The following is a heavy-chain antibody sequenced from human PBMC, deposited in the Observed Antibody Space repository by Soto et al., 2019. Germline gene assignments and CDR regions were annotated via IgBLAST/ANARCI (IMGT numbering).Heavy chain of an antibody. Sequence: PGESLKISCQGSEYSFSSYWITWVRQMPGKGLEWMGRIDPSDSYTHYSPSFQGHVTISADKSISTAYLQWSSLKASDTAIYYCARTRGYCSSTICRFYYYYYGMDVWGQGTTVTVSS. D-gene: IGHD2-2*01. J-gene: IGHJ6*02. V-gene: IGHV5-10-1*01. CDR2: IDPSDSYT. CDR1: EYSFSSYW. CDR3: ARTRGYCSSTICRFYYYYYGMDV.